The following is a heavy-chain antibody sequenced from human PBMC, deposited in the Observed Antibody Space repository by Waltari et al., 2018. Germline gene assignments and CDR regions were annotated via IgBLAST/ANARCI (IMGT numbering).Heavy chain of an antibody. V-gene: IGHV4-38-2*01. CDR2: ISHSGST. CDR1: GYSISSGYY. J-gene: IGHJ5*02. Sequence: QVQLQESGPGLVKPSETLSLTCAVSGYSISSGYYWGWIRQPPGKGLEWIGSISHSGSTCYTPSLKSRVTISVDTSKNQFSLKLSSVTAADTAVYYCAKAAAGELNWFDPWGQGTLVTVSS. CDR3: AKAAAGELNWFDP. D-gene: IGHD6-13*01.